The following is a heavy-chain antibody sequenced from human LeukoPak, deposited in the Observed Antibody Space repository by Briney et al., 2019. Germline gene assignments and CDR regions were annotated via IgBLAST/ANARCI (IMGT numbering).Heavy chain of an antibody. CDR1: GFTFSSYS. CDR2: ISSSSSYI. V-gene: IGHV3-21*01. Sequence: GGSLRLSCAASGFTFSSYSMNWVRQAPGKGLEWVSSISSSSSYIYYADSVKGRFTISRDNAKNSLYLQMNSLRAEDTAVYYCARDQYQLLSAHPGGDYWGQGTLVTASS. D-gene: IGHD2-2*01. J-gene: IGHJ4*02. CDR3: ARDQYQLLSAHPGGDY.